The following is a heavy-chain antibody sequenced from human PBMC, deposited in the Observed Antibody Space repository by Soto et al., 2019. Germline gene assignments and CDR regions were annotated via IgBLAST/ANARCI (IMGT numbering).Heavy chain of an antibody. CDR2: IIPIFGTA. J-gene: IGHJ6*04. V-gene: IGHV1-69*01. CDR3: ERTLGCSSTSCYTGYYGMDV. CDR1: GGTFSSYA. D-gene: IGHD2-2*02. Sequence: QVQLVQSGAEVKKPGSSVKVSCKASGGTFSSYAISWVRQAPGQGLEWMGGIIPIFGTANYAQKFQGRVPITADESTSPAYMELSSLRSEDTAVYYCERTLGCSSTSCYTGYYGMDVWGKGTTVTVYS.